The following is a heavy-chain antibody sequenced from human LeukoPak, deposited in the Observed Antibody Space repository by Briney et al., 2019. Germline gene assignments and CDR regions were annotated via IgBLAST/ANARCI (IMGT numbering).Heavy chain of an antibody. Sequence: SETLSLTCIVSGGSISSNTYSWGWIRQPPGQGLEYIGIIYYGGRTYYNPSLKSRLTISVDTSTNQFYLKLSSVTAADTAVYFCARRAGALGDFDHWGQGTLVAVSS. CDR3: ARRAGALGDFDH. J-gene: IGHJ4*02. CDR1: GGSISSNTYS. V-gene: IGHV4-39*01. CDR2: IYYGGRT. D-gene: IGHD1-26*01.